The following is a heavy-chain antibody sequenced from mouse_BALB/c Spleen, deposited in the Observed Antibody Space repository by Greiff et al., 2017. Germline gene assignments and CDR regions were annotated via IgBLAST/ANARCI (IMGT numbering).Heavy chain of an antibody. J-gene: IGHJ2*01. D-gene: IGHD1-1*01. V-gene: IGHV1-5*01. Sequence: VHVKQSGTVLARPGASVKMSCKASGYSFTSYWMHWVKQRPGQGLEWIGAIYPGNSDTSYNQKFKGKAKLTAVTSASTAYMELSSLTNEDSAVYYCIRDLYYGSSLYYFDYWGQGTTLTVSS. CDR1: GYSFTSYW. CDR3: IRDLYYGSSLYYFDY. CDR2: IYPGNSDT.